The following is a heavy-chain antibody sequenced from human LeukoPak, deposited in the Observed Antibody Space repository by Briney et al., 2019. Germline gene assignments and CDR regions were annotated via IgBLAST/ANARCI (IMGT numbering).Heavy chain of an antibody. D-gene: IGHD1-14*01. J-gene: IGHJ4*02. CDR1: GFTFSSYG. V-gene: IGHV3-21*01. Sequence: GGSLRLSCAASGFTFSSYGMSWVRQAPGKGLEWVSSISSSSSYIYYADSVKGRFTISRDNAKNSLYLQMNSLRAEDTAVYYCARDPAGGIDYWGQGTLVTVSS. CDR3: ARDPAGGIDY. CDR2: ISSSSSYI.